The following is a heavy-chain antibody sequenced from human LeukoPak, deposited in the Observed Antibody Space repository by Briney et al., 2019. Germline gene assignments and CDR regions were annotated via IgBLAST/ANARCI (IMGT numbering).Heavy chain of an antibody. J-gene: IGHJ6*02. CDR1: GYTFTGYY. V-gene: IGHV1-2*02. CDR3: ASLGIAAAGTDYYGMDV. Sequence: ASVKVSCEASGYTFTGYYMHWARQAPGQGLEWMGWINPNSGGTNYAQKFQGRVTMTRDTSISTAYMELSRLRSDDTAVYYCASLGIAAAGTDYYGMDVWGQGTTVTVSS. CDR2: INPNSGGT. D-gene: IGHD6-13*01.